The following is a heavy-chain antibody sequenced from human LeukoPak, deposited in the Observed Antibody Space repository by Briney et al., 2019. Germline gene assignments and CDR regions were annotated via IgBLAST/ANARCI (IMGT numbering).Heavy chain of an antibody. CDR3: ASLKFSGTFDY. Sequence: SVKVSCKASAGTFSSYAISWVRQAPGQGLEWMGGIIPIFGTANYAQKFQGRVTITTDESTSTAYMELSSLRSEDTAVYYCASLKFSGTFDYWGQGTLVTVSS. V-gene: IGHV1-69*05. CDR2: IIPIFGTA. CDR1: AGTFSSYA. D-gene: IGHD2-15*01. J-gene: IGHJ4*02.